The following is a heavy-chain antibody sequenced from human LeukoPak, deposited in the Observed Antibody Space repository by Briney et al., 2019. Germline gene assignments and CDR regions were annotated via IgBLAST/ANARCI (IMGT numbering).Heavy chain of an antibody. CDR1: GFTFSSDT. Sequence: GGSLRLSCAASGFTFSSDTMSWVRQAPGKGLEWVSAITGSGSDTHYAGSVEGRFTISRDNSKNTLYLQMNSLRAEDTAVYYCAKDPDYYDSSGYYYSHYFGHWGQGTLVTVSS. V-gene: IGHV3-23*01. D-gene: IGHD3-22*01. CDR2: ITGSGSDT. J-gene: IGHJ4*02. CDR3: AKDPDYYDSSGYYYSHYFGH.